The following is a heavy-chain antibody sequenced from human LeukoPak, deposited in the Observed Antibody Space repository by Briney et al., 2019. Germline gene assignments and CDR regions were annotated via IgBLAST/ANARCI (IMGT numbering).Heavy chain of an antibody. J-gene: IGHJ4*02. CDR1: GFTFSRFA. Sequence: GGSLRLSCSASGFTFSRFAMTWVRHLPGKGLQWVSTICGNGRQPFYADSVKGRFSVSRDNSVNIVYLQMDSLRADDSALYSCAKDANYLDSSGYFIPFDDCGRGTRVTVAA. D-gene: IGHD3-22*01. CDR2: ICGNGRQP. V-gene: IGHV3-23*01. CDR3: AKDANYLDSSGYFIPFDD.